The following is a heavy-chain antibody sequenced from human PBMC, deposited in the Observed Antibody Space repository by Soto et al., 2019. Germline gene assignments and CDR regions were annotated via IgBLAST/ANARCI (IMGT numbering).Heavy chain of an antibody. Sequence: SETLSLSCTVSGGSISSGGYYWSWIRQHPGRGLEWIGYIYYSGSTYYNPSPKSRVTISVDTSKNKFSLKLSSVTAADTAVYYCARELSTNYDFWSGYSGSYGMDVWGQGTTVTVSS. CDR1: GGSISSGGYY. CDR3: ARELSTNYDFWSGYSGSYGMDV. J-gene: IGHJ6*02. D-gene: IGHD3-3*01. CDR2: IYYSGST. V-gene: IGHV4-31*03.